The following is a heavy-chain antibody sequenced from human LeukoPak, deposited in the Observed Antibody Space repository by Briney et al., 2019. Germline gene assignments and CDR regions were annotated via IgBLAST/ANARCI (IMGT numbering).Heavy chain of an antibody. J-gene: IGHJ6*02. Sequence: SVKVSCKASGGTFSSYAISWVRQAPGQGLEWMGGIIPIFGTANYAQKLQGRVTITADESTSTAYMELSSLRSEDTAVYYCAREGCGGDCYSDYYYYGMDVWGQGTTVTVSS. CDR3: AREGCGGDCYSDYYYYGMDV. CDR1: GGTFSSYA. V-gene: IGHV1-69*13. D-gene: IGHD2-21*02. CDR2: IIPIFGTA.